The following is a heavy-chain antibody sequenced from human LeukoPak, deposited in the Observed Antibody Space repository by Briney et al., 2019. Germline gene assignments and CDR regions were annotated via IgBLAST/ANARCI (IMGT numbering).Heavy chain of an antibody. CDR3: ARSSAYYNEADI. V-gene: IGHV1-46*01. Sequence: GASVKVSCKTSGYXFTSYYMYWVRQAPGQGLEWMGIINPSGGSTTYAQKFQGRLTMTSDTSTSTVYMELSSLRSEDTAVYYCARSSAYYNEADIWGQGTMVTVSS. CDR1: GYXFTSYY. CDR2: INPSGGST. J-gene: IGHJ3*02. D-gene: IGHD1-26*01.